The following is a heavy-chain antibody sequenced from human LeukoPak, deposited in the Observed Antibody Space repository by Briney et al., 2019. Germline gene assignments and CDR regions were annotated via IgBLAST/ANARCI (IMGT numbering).Heavy chain of an antibody. J-gene: IGHJ6*02. CDR2: INPNSGGT. CDR3: ASLAYGGRSYYGMDV. V-gene: IGHV1-2*02. D-gene: IGHD3-16*01. CDR1: GYTFTGYY. Sequence: ASVKVSCKASGYTFTGYYMHWVRQAPGQGLEWMGWINPNSGGTNYAQKFQGRVTMTRDTSISTAYMELSSLRSEDTAVYYCASLAYGGRSYYGMDVWGQGTTVTVSS.